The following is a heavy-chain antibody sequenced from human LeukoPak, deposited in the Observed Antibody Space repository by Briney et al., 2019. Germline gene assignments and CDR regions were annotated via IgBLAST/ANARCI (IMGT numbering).Heavy chain of an antibody. V-gene: IGHV3-9*01. CDR2: ISWNSGSI. CDR3: AKGTTVVTSDAFDI. J-gene: IGHJ3*02. D-gene: IGHD4-23*01. CDR1: GFTFDDYA. Sequence: PGGSLRLSCAASGFTFDDYAMHWVRQAPGKGLEWVSGISWNSGSIGYADSVKGRFTISRDNAKNSLYLQMNSLRAEDTALYYCAKGTTVVTSDAFDIWGQGTMVTVSS.